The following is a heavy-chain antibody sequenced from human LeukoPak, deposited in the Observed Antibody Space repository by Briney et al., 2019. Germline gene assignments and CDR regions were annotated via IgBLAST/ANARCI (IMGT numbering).Heavy chain of an antibody. D-gene: IGHD3-22*01. CDR2: ISGSGGST. CDR1: GFTFSSYA. V-gene: IGHV3-23*01. Sequence: RAGGSLRLSCAASGFTFSSYAMSWVRQAPGKGLEWVSAISGSGGSTYYADSVKGRFTISRDNSKNTLYLQMNSLRAEDTAVYYCAKKRLDYYDSSGYVDYWGQGTLVTVSS. CDR3: AKKRLDYYDSSGYVDY. J-gene: IGHJ4*02.